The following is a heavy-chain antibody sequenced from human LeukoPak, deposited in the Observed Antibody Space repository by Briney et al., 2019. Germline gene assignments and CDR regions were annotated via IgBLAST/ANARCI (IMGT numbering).Heavy chain of an antibody. V-gene: IGHV1-69*04. D-gene: IGHD3-3*01. CDR3: ARYPGNTYYDFWSGYHDAFDI. Sequence: SVKVSCKASGGTFSSYAISWVRQAPGQGLEWMGRIIPILGIANYAQKFQGRVTITADKSTSTAYMELSSLRSEDTAVYYCARYPGNTYYDFWSGYHDAFDIWGQGTMVTVSS. CDR2: IIPILGIA. CDR1: GGTFSSYA. J-gene: IGHJ3*02.